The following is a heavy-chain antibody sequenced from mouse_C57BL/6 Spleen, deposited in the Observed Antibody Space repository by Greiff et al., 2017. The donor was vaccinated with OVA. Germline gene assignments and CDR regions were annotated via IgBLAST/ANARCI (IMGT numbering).Heavy chain of an antibody. CDR1: GYTFTSYW. J-gene: IGHJ2*01. Sequence: VQLQQPGAELAKPGASVKLSCKASGYTFTSYWMHWVKQRPGQGLEWIGYINPSSGYTKYNQKFKDKATLTADKSSSTAYMQLSSLTYEDSAVDYCASAVVATGGYFDDWGKGTTLTVSS. CDR3: ASAVVATGGYFDD. D-gene: IGHD1-1*01. CDR2: INPSSGYT. V-gene: IGHV1-7*01.